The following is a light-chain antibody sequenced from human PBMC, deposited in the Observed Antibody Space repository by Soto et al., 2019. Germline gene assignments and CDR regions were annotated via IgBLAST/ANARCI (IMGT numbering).Light chain of an antibody. Sequence: EIVLTQSPGTLSLSPGERATLSCRASQIVSSSYLAWYQQKPAQAPRLLIYAASSRATGIPDRFSGSGSGTASTLTISRLEPEDFAVYYCQHYGTSATFGQGTKLEIK. CDR2: AAS. CDR3: QHYGTSAT. CDR1: QIVSSSY. V-gene: IGKV3-20*01. J-gene: IGKJ2*01.